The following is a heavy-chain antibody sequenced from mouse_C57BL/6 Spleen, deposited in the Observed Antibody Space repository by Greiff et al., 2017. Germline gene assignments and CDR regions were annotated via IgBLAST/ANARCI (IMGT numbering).Heavy chain of an antibody. CDR1: GYTFTSYW. D-gene: IGHD2-3*01. J-gene: IGHJ4*01. V-gene: IGHV1-53*01. Sequence: QVQLQQPGTELVKPGASVKLSCKASGYTFTSYWMHWVKQRPGHGLEWIGNINPSSGGTNYNEKFKSKATLTVDKSSSTAYMQLSSLTSEDSAVYYGARQGDGYYVRAMDYWGQGTSVTVSS. CDR3: ARQGDGYYVRAMDY. CDR2: INPSSGGT.